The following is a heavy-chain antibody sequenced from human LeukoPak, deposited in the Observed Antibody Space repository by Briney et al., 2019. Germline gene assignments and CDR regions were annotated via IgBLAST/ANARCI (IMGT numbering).Heavy chain of an antibody. J-gene: IGHJ4*02. CDR1: GFTFSSYG. Sequence: GGSLRLSCAASGFTFSSYGMHWVRQAPGKGLAWVAVIWYDGSNKYYADSVKGRFTISRDNSKNTLYLQMNSLRAEDTAVYYCARSRGPYSSSSSRYFDYWGQGTLVTVSS. CDR3: ARSRGPYSSSSSRYFDY. D-gene: IGHD6-6*01. CDR2: IWYDGSNK. V-gene: IGHV3-33*01.